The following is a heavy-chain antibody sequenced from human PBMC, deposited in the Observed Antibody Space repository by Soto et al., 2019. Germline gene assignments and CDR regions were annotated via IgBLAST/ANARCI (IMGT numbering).Heavy chain of an antibody. J-gene: IGHJ4*02. Sequence: PSETLSLTCTVSGNSTSTYSWSCIRQPPGKGLEWIGNIHYNGNTKYSPSLKSRVTMSVDTSKNHFSLKLISVTTADTAVYFCAREGSLGRWIHPLDFWGQGSLVIVSS. V-gene: IGHV4-59*01. D-gene: IGHD2-2*03. CDR3: AREGSLGRWIHPLDF. CDR1: GNSTSTYS. CDR2: IHYNGNT.